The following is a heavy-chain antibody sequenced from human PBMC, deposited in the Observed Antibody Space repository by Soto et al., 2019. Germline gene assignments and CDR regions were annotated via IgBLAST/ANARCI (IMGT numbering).Heavy chain of an antibody. CDR2: ISAHNGNT. CDR1: GYDFTTYG. D-gene: IGHD1-1*01. Sequence: ASVKVSCKGSGYDFTTYGITWVRQAPGQGLGWMAWISAHNGNTDYAQKLQGRVTVTRDTSTSTAYMELRSLRSDDTAMYYCARGRYGDYWGQGALVTVSS. V-gene: IGHV1-18*01. CDR3: ARGRYGDY. J-gene: IGHJ4*02.